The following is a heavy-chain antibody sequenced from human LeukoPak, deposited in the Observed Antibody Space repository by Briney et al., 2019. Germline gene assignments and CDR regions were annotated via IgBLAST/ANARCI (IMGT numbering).Heavy chain of an antibody. V-gene: IGHV4-59*01. CDR3: AGAGTAMVTVDV. J-gene: IGHJ6*02. CDR1: GGSISSYF. CDR2: IYSSGST. D-gene: IGHD5-18*01. Sequence: PSETLSLTCTVSGGSISSYFWSWIRQPPGKGLEWIGYIYSSGSTNYNPSLKSRVTISVDTSKNQFSLKLSSVTAADTAVYYCAGAGTAMVTVDVWGQGTTVTVSS.